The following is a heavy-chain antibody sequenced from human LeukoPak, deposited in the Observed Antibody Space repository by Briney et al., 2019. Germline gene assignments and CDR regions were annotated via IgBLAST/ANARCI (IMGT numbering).Heavy chain of an antibody. D-gene: IGHD2-2*01. J-gene: IGHJ4*02. Sequence: PGRSLRLSCAASGFTFSSNAIHWVRQAPGKGLEWVAEISYDGGNTYYADSVKGRFTISRDNSKNTLYLQMNGLTAEDTALYYCARRLVTAGITDFFDSWGQGTLVSVSS. V-gene: IGHV3-30-3*01. CDR1: GFTFSSNA. CDR2: ISYDGGNT. CDR3: ARRLVTAGITDFFDS.